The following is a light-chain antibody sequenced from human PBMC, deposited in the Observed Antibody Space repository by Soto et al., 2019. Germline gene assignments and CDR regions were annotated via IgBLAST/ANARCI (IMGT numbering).Light chain of an antibody. Sequence: EVLMTQSPATLSTSPGEGATLSRRASQGVGRSVAWYQQTPGQSPRLLIYSASTRASGVPARFSGSGSGTEFTLTISSLQSEDFAVYSCQQYYYWPLTFGGGTKV. CDR1: QGVGRS. CDR3: QQYYYWPLT. J-gene: IGKJ4*01. CDR2: SAS. V-gene: IGKV3-15*01.